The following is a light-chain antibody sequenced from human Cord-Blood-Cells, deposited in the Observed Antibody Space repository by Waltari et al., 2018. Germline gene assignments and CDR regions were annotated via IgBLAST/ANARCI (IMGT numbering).Light chain of an antibody. J-gene: IGKJ1*01. V-gene: IGKV1-5*03. CDR2: KAS. CDR3: QQYNSYWT. CDR1: QSISSW. Sequence: DIQMTQSPSTLSASVGDRVPITCRASQSISSWLAWYQQKPGKAPKLLIYKASSLESGVPSRFSGSGSGTEFPLTISSLQPDYFATYYCQQYNSYWTFGQGTKVEIK.